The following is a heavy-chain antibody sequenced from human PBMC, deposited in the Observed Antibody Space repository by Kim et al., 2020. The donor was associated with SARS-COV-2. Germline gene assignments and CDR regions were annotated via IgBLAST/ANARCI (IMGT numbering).Heavy chain of an antibody. CDR1: GYSFTSYW. CDR3: ARLIYRGSSPANWFDP. Sequence: GESLKISCKGSGYSFTSYWIGWVRQMPGKGLEWMGIIYPGDSDTRYSPSFQGQVTISADKSISTAYLQWSSLKASDTAMYYCARLIYRGSSPANWFDPWGQGTLVTVSS. D-gene: IGHD1-26*01. J-gene: IGHJ5*02. V-gene: IGHV5-51*01. CDR2: IYPGDSDT.